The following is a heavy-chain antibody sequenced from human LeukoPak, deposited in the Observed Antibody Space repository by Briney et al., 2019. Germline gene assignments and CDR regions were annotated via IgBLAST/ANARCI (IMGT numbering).Heavy chain of an antibody. D-gene: IGHD2-2*01. CDR3: ARTPSAAITYYFYYMDV. Sequence: SETLSLTCTVSGVSISSYYWSWIRQPPGKGLEWIGYIYYSGSTNYNPSLKSRVTISVDTSKNQFSLKLNSVTAADTAVYYCARTPSAAITYYFYYMDVWGKGTTVTVSS. CDR1: GVSISSYY. V-gene: IGHV4-59*01. J-gene: IGHJ6*03. CDR2: IYYSGST.